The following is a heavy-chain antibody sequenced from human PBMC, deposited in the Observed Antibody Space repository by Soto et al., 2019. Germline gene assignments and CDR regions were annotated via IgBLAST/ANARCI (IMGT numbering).Heavy chain of an antibody. CDR2: IYYSGNS. J-gene: IGHJ4*02. CDR1: DSSLSSSTYY. CDR3: ARGWDFWSGYYTGGFDY. Sequence: SETLSLTCSVSDSSLSSSTYYWGWIRQPPGKGLEWIGSIYYSGNSYYNPPLKSRVTISVDTSKNQLSLNLTSVTAADTAVYYCARGWDFWSGYYTGGFDYWGQGTTVTVSS. D-gene: IGHD3-3*01. V-gene: IGHV4-39*01.